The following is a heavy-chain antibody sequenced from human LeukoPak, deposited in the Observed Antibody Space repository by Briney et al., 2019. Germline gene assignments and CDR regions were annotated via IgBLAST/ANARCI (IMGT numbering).Heavy chain of an antibody. CDR2: IYTSGST. Sequence: NPSQTLSLTCTVSGGSISSGSYYWSWLRQPAGKGLEWIGRIYTSGSTNYNPSLKSRVTISVDTSKNQFSLKLSSVTAADTAVYYCARSRIQGWFDPWGQGTLVTVSS. V-gene: IGHV4-61*02. J-gene: IGHJ5*02. CDR3: ARSRIQGWFDP. CDR1: GGSISSGSYY.